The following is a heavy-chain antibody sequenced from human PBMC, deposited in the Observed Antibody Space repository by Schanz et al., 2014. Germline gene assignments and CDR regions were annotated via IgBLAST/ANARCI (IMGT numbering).Heavy chain of an antibody. CDR3: ARGPSTGAFDI. CDR1: GYTFTSYY. J-gene: IGHJ3*02. V-gene: IGHV1-46*03. CDR2: INPSVGNT. Sequence: QVHLEQSGPEVKKPGASVKVSCEASGYTFTSYYIHWFRQAPGQGLEWMGLINPSVGNTNYAQKCRGRVTMTRDTSTSTVYMELSSLRSEDTAVYFCARGPSTGAFDIWGQGTMVTGSS.